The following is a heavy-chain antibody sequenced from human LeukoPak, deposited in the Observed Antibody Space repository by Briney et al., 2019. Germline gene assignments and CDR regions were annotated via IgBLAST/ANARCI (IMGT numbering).Heavy chain of an antibody. CDR1: GFTFSDYY. CDR2: ISSSGATI. J-gene: IGHJ6*03. V-gene: IGHV3-11*01. CDR3: AKDCHYSGYYFYMDV. Sequence: PGGSLRLSCAASGFTFSDYYMSWIRQAPGKGLEWVSYISSSGATIYYADSVRGRFTISREKAKNSLYLQMNSLRDEETDVYYCAKDCHYSGYYFYMDVWGKGTTVTVSS. D-gene: IGHD2-15*01.